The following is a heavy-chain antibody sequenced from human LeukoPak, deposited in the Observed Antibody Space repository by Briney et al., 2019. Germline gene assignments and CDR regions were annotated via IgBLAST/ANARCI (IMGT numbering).Heavy chain of an antibody. D-gene: IGHD6-13*01. V-gene: IGHV3-23*01. CDR3: VKHVGSRWSNNRFDP. Sequence: VWSPTLACASAGMTFESYARSWVGQAPGKGQEWVSAVSRFGGTTYYADSAKGRFTISRDNSNNTVYLQMNSLRVGDTAPYYCVKHVGSRWSNNRFDPWGQGILVTVSS. CDR1: GMTFESYA. CDR2: VSRFGGTT. J-gene: IGHJ5*02.